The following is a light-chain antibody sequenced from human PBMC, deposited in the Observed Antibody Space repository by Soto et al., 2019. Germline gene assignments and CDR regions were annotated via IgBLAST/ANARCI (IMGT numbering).Light chain of an antibody. J-gene: IGKJ4*01. V-gene: IGKV1-9*01. CDR3: QQVKTYPRT. CDR1: QAVPNN. CDR2: EES. Sequence: DIHLTQSPSFLSASVGDIVTINFRPSQAVPNNMAWYQQKPGKPPKLLIYEESTLHSGVPSRFSGRKSGTQFTLTIDSLQPEDFATYYCQQVKTYPRTFGGGTKVDIK.